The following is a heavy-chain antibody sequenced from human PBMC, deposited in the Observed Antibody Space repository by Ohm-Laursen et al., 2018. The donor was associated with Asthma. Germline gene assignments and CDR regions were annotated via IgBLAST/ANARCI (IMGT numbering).Heavy chain of an antibody. CDR2: IFHSGSA. CDR1: GGAINRGGYY. V-gene: IGHV4-31*03. D-gene: IGHD4-17*01. Sequence: SQTLSPTCTVSGGAINRGGYYWSWIRQHPGKGLEYIGYIFHSGSAYYNPSLKSRVTISLDTSNIKFSLELSSVTAADTAVYYCARYTTAVTFDSWGQGALVTVSS. CDR3: ARYTTAVTFDS. J-gene: IGHJ5*01.